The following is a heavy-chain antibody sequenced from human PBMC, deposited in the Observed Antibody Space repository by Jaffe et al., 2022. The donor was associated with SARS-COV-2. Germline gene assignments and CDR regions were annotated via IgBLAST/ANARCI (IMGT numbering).Heavy chain of an antibody. V-gene: IGHV3-53*01. CDR1: GFTVSSNY. D-gene: IGHD3-22*01. CDR2: IYSGGST. CDR3: ARDYRVGTGYYDSSGYSENYYYYYGMDV. J-gene: IGHJ6*02. Sequence: EVQLVESGGGLIQPGGSLRLSCAASGFTVSSNYMSWVRQAPGKGLEWVSVIYSGGSTYYADSVKGRFTISRDNSKNTLYLQMNSLRAEDTAVYYCARDYRVGTGYYDSSGYSENYYYYYGMDVWGQGTTVTVSS.